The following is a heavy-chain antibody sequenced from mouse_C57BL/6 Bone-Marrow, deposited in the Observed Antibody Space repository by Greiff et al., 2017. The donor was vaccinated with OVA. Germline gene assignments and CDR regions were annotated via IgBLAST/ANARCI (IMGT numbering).Heavy chain of an antibody. CDR1: GYTFTSYW. Sequence: VQLQQPGAELVKPGASVKLSCKASGYTFTSYWMHWVKPRPGQGLEWIGMIHPNSGSTNYNEKFKSKATLTVDKSSSTAYMQLSSLTSEDSAVYYFARGRLRPYWYFDVWGTGTTVTVSS. V-gene: IGHV1-64*01. J-gene: IGHJ1*03. CDR2: IHPNSGST. CDR3: ARGRLRPYWYFDV. D-gene: IGHD2-4*01.